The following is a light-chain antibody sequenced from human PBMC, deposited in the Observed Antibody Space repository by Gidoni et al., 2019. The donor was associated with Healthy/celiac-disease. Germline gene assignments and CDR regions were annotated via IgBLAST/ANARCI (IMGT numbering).Light chain of an antibody. J-gene: IGLJ2*01. Sequence: QSVLTQPPSSSGTPGQRVTISCSGSNSNIGSNSVYCYQQLPGTAPKLLIYMNNQRPSGVPDRFAGSKSGTSASLAISGLRSEDEADYYCAAWDDSLSGHVVFGGGTKLTVL. CDR1: NSNIGSNS. V-gene: IGLV1-47*01. CDR2: MNN. CDR3: AAWDDSLSGHVV.